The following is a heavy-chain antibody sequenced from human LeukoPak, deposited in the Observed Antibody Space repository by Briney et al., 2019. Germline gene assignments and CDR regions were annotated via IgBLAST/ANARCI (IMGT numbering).Heavy chain of an antibody. Sequence: ASETLSLTCTVSGGSISSYYWSWIRQPPGEGLEWIGYIYYSGSTNYNPSLKSRVTISVDTSKNQFSLKLSSVAAADTAVYYCAREVNWNSATLFFDCWGQGTLVTVSS. D-gene: IGHD1-7*01. CDR2: IYYSGST. CDR1: GGSISSYY. V-gene: IGHV4-59*12. CDR3: AREVNWNSATLFFDC. J-gene: IGHJ4*02.